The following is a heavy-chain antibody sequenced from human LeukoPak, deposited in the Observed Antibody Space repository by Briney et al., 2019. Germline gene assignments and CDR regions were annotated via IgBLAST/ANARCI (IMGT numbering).Heavy chain of an antibody. J-gene: IGHJ6*03. V-gene: IGHV3-53*01. CDR3: VRAIGELWDNTYYYYMDV. CDR2: IYNDGSK. D-gene: IGHD1-26*01. CDR1: GFTVTTNY. Sequence: PGGSLRLSCAASGFTVTTNYMSWVRQGPGKGLEWVSIIYNDGSKYYANSVKGRFTISRENSKNTLDLQMNSLGAEETAVYYCVRAIGELWDNTYYYYMDVWGKGTTVTVSS.